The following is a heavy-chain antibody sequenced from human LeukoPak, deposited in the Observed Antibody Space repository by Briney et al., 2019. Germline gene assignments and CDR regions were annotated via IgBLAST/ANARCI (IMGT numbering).Heavy chain of an antibody. D-gene: IGHD2-2*01. CDR1: GYSISSGYY. V-gene: IGHV4-38-2*02. CDR3: ARDQYPRLFDY. Sequence: PSETLSLACAVSGYSISSGYYWGWIRQPPGKGLEWIGSIDHSGSTYYNPSLKSRVTISVDTSKNQFSLKLSSVTAADTSVYYCARDQYPRLFDYWGQGTLVTVSS. J-gene: IGHJ4*02. CDR2: IDHSGST.